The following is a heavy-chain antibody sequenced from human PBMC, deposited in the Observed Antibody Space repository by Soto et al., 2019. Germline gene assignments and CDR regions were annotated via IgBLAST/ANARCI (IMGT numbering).Heavy chain of an antibody. V-gene: IGHV3-30-3*01. J-gene: IGHJ4*02. CDR3: ARVRSGSYRFDY. CDR1: GFTFSSYA. CDR2: ISYDGSNK. Sequence: GGSLRLSCAASGFTFSSYAMHWVRQAPGKGLEWVAVISYDGSNKYYADSVKGRFTISRDNSKNTLYLQMNSLRAEDTAVYYCARVRSGSYRFDYWGQGTLVTVSS. D-gene: IGHD1-26*01.